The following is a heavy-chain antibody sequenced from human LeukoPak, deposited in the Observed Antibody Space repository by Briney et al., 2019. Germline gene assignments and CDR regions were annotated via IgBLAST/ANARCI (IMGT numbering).Heavy chain of an antibody. V-gene: IGHV3-15*04. CDR2: IASKTDGGTT. Sequence: GGSLRLSCEVSGFTFSSYWMNWVRQAPGKGLEWVGRIASKTDGGTTDYAAPVKGRFTISRDDSKNTLFLQMNSLKTEDTAVYYCTTGIRGDCGQGTLVTVSS. CDR1: GFTFSSYW. CDR3: TTGIRGD. J-gene: IGHJ4*02.